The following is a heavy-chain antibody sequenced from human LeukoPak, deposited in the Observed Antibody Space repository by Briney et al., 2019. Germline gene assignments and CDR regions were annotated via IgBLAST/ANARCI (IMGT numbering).Heavy chain of an antibody. CDR3: ATHPPKVCTGGSCTDY. D-gene: IGHD2-15*01. CDR2: IYYSGST. Sequence: SETLSLTCTVSGGSISSYYWSWIRQPPGEGLEWIGYIYYSGSTNYNPSLKSRVTISVDMSKNQFSLKLSSVTAADTAVYYCATHPPKVCTGGSCTDYWGQGTLVTVSS. J-gene: IGHJ4*02. V-gene: IGHV4-59*01. CDR1: GGSISSYY.